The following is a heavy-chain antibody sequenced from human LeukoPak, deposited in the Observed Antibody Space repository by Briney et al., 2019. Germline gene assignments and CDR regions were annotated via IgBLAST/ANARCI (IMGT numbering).Heavy chain of an antibody. CDR3: AREGVVPAAITYYYVDV. V-gene: IGHV3-7*01. J-gene: IGHJ6*03. D-gene: IGHD2-2*01. Sequence: PGGSLRLSRAASGFTFSSYWMSWVRQAPGKGLEWVANIKQDGSEKYYVDSVKGRFTISRDNAKNSLYLQMNSLRAEDTAVYYCAREGVVPAAITYYYVDVWGKGTTVTVSS. CDR2: IKQDGSEK. CDR1: GFTFSSYW.